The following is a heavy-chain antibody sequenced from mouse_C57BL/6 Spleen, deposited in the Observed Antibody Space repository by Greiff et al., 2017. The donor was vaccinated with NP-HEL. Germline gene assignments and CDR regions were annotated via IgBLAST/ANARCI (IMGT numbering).Heavy chain of an antibody. Sequence: VQLKESGGGLVKPGGSLKLSCAASGFTFSDYGMHWVRQAPEKGLEWVAYISSGSSTIYYADTVKGRFTISRDNAKNTLFLQMTSLRSEDTAMYYCAKGPPFAYWGQGTLVTVSA. CDR3: AKGPPFAY. CDR2: ISSGSSTI. J-gene: IGHJ3*01. CDR1: GFTFSDYG. V-gene: IGHV5-17*01.